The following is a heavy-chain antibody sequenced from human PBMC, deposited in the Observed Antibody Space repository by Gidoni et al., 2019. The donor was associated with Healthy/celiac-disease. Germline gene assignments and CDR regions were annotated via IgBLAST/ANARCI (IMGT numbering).Heavy chain of an antibody. CDR2: IFSNDEK. V-gene: IGHV2-26*01. Sequence: QVTLKESGPVLVKPTETLTLTCTVSGFSLSNARMGVSWIRQPPGKALEWFAHIFSNDEKSYSTPLKSRLTISKDTSKSQVVLTMTNMDPVDTATYYCARITEAIGSGAEFDPWGQGTLVTVSS. CDR1: GFSLSNARMG. J-gene: IGHJ5*02. D-gene: IGHD3-10*01. CDR3: ARITEAIGSGAEFDP.